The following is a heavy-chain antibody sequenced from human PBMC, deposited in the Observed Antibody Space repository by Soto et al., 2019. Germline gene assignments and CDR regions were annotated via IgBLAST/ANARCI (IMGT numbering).Heavy chain of an antibody. V-gene: IGHV4-59*04. J-gene: IGHJ4*02. CDR1: GGSIRDNY. D-gene: IGHD6-19*01. CDR3: ADMRGQWLPRD. CDR2: INSGGSA. Sequence: SETLSLTCTVSGGSIRDNYWSWIRQPPGKGLEWIGNINSGGSAYYYPSLRSRVTISVDTSKNQFSLRLSSVTAADTAVYYCADMRGQWLPRDWGQGILVTVSS.